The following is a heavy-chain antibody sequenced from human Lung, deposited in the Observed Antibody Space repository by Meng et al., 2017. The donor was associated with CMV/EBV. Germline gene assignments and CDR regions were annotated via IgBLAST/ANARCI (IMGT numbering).Heavy chain of an antibody. Sequence: ASVXVSCKSSGYSFTGYYLHWVRQAPGQGLEWMGWINPYSGATKYAEKFQGRVTMTRNTSISTAYMELNTLRSDDTAVYYCASSTSGVVIGILRRYNWFDPWGHGTLVTVSS. D-gene: IGHD2-21*01. CDR3: ASSTSGVVIGILRRYNWFDP. CDR2: INPYSGAT. V-gene: IGHV1-2*02. CDR1: GYSFTGYY. J-gene: IGHJ5*02.